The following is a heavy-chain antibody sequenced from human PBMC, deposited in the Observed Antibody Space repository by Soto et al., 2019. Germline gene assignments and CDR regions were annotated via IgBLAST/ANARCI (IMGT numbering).Heavy chain of an antibody. CDR1: GFTFSSYG. Sequence: QVQLVESGGGVVQPGRSLRLSCAASGFTFSSYGMHWVRQAPGKGLEWVAVISYDGSNKYYADSVKGRFTISRDNSKNTLYLQMNSLRAEDPAVYYCAKGYDFWSGYHFDYWGQGNLVTVSS. CDR3: AKGYDFWSGYHFDY. V-gene: IGHV3-30*18. CDR2: ISYDGSNK. D-gene: IGHD3-3*01. J-gene: IGHJ4*02.